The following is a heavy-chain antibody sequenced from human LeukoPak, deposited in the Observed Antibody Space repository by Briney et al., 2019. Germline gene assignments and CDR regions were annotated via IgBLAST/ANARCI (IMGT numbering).Heavy chain of an antibody. D-gene: IGHD3-9*01. V-gene: IGHV1-2*02. CDR1: GYTFTVYY. CDR2: INPNSGGT. Sequence: ASVKVSCKASGYTFTVYYMHWVRQAPGQGLEWMGWINPNSGGTNYAQKFQGRVTMTRDTSISTAYMELSRLRSDDTAVYYCARADYDILAGYSNHFDYWGQGTVVTV. J-gene: IGHJ4*02. CDR3: ARADYDILAGYSNHFDY.